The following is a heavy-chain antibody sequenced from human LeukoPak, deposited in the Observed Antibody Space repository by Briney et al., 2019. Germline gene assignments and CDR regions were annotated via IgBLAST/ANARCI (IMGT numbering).Heavy chain of an antibody. CDR1: GFSFRNAW. D-gene: IGHD2-2*01. CDR2: IRQDGSEK. CDR3: ARDMRGDGFDI. J-gene: IGHJ3*02. Sequence: PGGSLRLSCAASGFSFRNAWMTWVRQAPGKGLEWVANIRQDGSEKYYVDSVEGRFTISRDNAKKSLFLQMNSLRAEDTAVYYCARDMRGDGFDIWGQGTMVTVSS. V-gene: IGHV3-7*04.